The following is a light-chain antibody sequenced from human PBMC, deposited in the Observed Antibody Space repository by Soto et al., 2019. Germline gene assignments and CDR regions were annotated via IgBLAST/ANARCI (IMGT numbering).Light chain of an antibody. J-gene: IGKJ1*01. V-gene: IGKV3D-15*01. CDR2: GAS. Sequence: IVLTQSPCTLSLSPGERATLSCRASQSVSSNLAWYQQKPGQAPRLLIYGASTRATGIPARFSGSGSGTEFTLTISSLQSEDFEVYYCQQYNNWPRTFGQGTKVDIK. CDR1: QSVSSN. CDR3: QQYNNWPRT.